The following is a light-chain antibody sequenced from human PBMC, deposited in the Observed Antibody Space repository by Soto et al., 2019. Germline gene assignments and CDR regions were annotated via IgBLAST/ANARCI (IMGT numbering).Light chain of an antibody. CDR3: QQYGGSPRT. CDR1: QGVSSSS. V-gene: IGKV3-20*01. CDR2: DAS. Sequence: EIVLTQSPGTLSLSPGERATLSCRASQGVSSSSLAWYQQKRGQAPRLLIHDASSRATGIPDRFSGSGSGTDFTLTISRLELEDFAVYYCQQYGGSPRTFGQGTKVEVK. J-gene: IGKJ1*01.